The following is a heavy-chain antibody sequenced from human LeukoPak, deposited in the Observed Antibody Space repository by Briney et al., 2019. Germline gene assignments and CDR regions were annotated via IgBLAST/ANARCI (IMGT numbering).Heavy chain of an antibody. CDR1: GGSISSSSYY. CDR3: ARVGGSSWVDY. CDR2: IYYSGST. D-gene: IGHD6-13*01. V-gene: IGHV4-39*07. Sequence: SETLSLTCTVSGGSISSSSYYWGWIRQPPGKGLEWIGSIYYSGSTYYNPSLKSRVTISVDTSKNQFSLKLSSVTAADTAVYYCARVGGSSWVDYWGQGTLVTVSS. J-gene: IGHJ4*02.